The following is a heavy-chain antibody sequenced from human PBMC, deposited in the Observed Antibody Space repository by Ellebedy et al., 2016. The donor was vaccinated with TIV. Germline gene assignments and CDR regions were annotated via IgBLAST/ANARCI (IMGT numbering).Heavy chain of an antibody. CDR3: ARRGNYLGDAFDM. CDR1: GFTFNFYS. CDR2: IVGTGTTT. D-gene: IGHD1-26*01. Sequence: GGSLRLSXAASGFTFNFYSMNWVRQAAGKGLEWISYIVGTGTTTYYADSVKGRFTISRDDAKNSLYLHMNSLRDEDTAVYYCARRGNYLGDAFDMWGHGAVVIVSS. J-gene: IGHJ3*02. V-gene: IGHV3-48*02.